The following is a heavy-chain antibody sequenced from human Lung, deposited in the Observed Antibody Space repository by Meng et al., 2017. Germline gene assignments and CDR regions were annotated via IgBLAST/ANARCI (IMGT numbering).Heavy chain of an antibody. CDR2: MSFDGAQI. CDR1: GFTFNTYA. J-gene: IGHJ2*01. CDR3: ARDKPPNDV. V-gene: IGHV3-30*01. Sequence: QVELVESGGGVVQPGGSLRLSCAASGFTFNTYAMHWVRQAPGKELERVSLMSFDGAQIYYSDSVRGRFTISRDNSKNTLYLQMNSLRAEDTAVYYCARDKPPNDVWGRGTLVTSPQ.